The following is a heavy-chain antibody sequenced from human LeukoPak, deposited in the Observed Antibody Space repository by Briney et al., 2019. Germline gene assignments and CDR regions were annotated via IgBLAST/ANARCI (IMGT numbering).Heavy chain of an antibody. CDR1: GFTFSNSE. V-gene: IGHV3-48*03. D-gene: IGHD1-26*01. J-gene: IGHJ3*02. CDR2: ITSSGSAK. CDR3: ARVRAGTYGLHAFDI. Sequence: GGSLRLSCAASGFTFSNSEMNWVRQAPGQGLEWLSYITSSGSAKYHADSVKGRFTISRDNAKNSLYLQMNSLRAEDTAVYYCARVRAGTYGLHAFDIWGQGAMVTVSS.